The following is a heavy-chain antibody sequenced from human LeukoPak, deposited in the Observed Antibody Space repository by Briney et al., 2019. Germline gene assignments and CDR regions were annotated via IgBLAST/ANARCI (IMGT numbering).Heavy chain of an antibody. V-gene: IGHV3-7*01. Sequence: GSLRLSCAASGFPFSSYWMSWVRPAPGKGLEWVANIKQDGSEKYYVDSVKGRFTISRDNAKNSLYLQMNSLRAEDTAVYYCARVGYSSSSFDYWGQGTLVTVSS. J-gene: IGHJ4*02. CDR3: ARVGYSSSSFDY. D-gene: IGHD6-13*01. CDR2: IKQDGSEK. CDR1: GFPFSSYW.